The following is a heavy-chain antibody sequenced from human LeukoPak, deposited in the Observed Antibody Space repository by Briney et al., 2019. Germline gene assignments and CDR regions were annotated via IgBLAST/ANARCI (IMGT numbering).Heavy chain of an antibody. CDR3: ASPKSNWNFFSGDY. Sequence: GGSLRLSCAASGFTFSDYYMSWIRQAPGKGLEWVSHISSGGSTIYYADSVKGRFTISRDNAKNSLYLQMNSLRAEDTAVYYCASPKSNWNFFSGDYWGQGALVTVSS. CDR1: GFTFSDYY. D-gene: IGHD1-7*01. J-gene: IGHJ4*02. V-gene: IGHV3-11*01. CDR2: ISSGGSTI.